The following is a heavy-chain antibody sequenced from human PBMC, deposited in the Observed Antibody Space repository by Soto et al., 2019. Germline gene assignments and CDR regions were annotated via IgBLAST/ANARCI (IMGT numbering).Heavy chain of an antibody. CDR3: ARGLILWFGELSRRGGYYYYMDV. CDR1: GGSFSGYQ. CDR2: INDSGDI. Sequence: QVQLQQWGAGLLKPSETLSLTCAVYGGSFSGYQWSWIRQTPGKGLEWIGGINDSGDINYNPSLTSRVTILVDSPKKQSYLRLSSVTAADTAVYYCARGLILWFGELSRRGGYYYYMDVWGKGTTVTVSS. D-gene: IGHD3-10*01. V-gene: IGHV4-34*01. J-gene: IGHJ6*03.